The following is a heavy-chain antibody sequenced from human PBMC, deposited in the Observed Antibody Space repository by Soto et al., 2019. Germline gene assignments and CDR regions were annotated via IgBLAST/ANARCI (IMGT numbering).Heavy chain of an antibody. CDR1: GFTYSTYA. J-gene: IGHJ3*02. V-gene: IGHV3-23*01. Sequence: EVQLLESGGGLVQPGGSLRLSCTTSGFTYSTYAMSWVRQAPGKGLEWVSVISGNGGTTYYADSVKGRFTISRDNSKRTLYLQMNSLRAGDXXXXFCAKGGGGSGWSDAFDIWGQGTMVTVSS. CDR3: AKGGGGSGWSDAFDI. CDR2: ISGNGGTT. D-gene: IGHD6-19*01.